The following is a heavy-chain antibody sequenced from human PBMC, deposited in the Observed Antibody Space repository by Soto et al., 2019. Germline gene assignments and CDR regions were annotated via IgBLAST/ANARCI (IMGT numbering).Heavy chain of an antibody. Sequence: PGGSLRLSCAASGFTCSSYAMSWVRQAPGKGLEWVSAISGSGGSTYYADSVKGRFTISRDNSKNTLYLQMNSLRAEDTAVYYCASRGYGSGSYRFYYYYGMDVSGQGTTVTVSS. D-gene: IGHD3-10*01. V-gene: IGHV3-23*01. CDR1: GFTCSSYA. CDR3: ASRGYGSGSYRFYYYYGMDV. J-gene: IGHJ6*02. CDR2: ISGSGGST.